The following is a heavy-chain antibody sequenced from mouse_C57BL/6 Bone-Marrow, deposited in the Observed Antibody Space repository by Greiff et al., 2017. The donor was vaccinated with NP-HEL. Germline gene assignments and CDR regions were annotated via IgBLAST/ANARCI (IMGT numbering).Heavy chain of an antibody. J-gene: IGHJ4*01. Sequence: QVHVKQPGAELVMPGASVKLSCKASGYTFTSYWMHWVKQRPGQGLEWIGEIDPSDSYTNYNQKFKGKSTLTVDKSSSTAYMHLSSLTSEDSAVYYCASMFTTGAMDYWGQGTSVTVSS. CDR1: GYTFTSYW. CDR3: ASMFTTGAMDY. V-gene: IGHV1-69*01. CDR2: IDPSDSYT. D-gene: IGHD2-2*01.